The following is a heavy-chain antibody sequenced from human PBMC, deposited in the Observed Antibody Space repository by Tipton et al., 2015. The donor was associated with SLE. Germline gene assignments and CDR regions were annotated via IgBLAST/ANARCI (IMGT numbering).Heavy chain of an antibody. Sequence: GSLRLSCAASGFTFSSYWMSWVRQAPGKGLEWVANIKQDGSEKYYVDSVKGRFTISRDNAKNSLYLQMNSLRAEDTAVYYCARDRYERAPPTGFDYWGQGTLVTVSS. CDR2: IKQDGSEK. V-gene: IGHV3-7*01. J-gene: IGHJ4*02. CDR3: ARDRYERAPPTGFDY. D-gene: IGHD1-1*01. CDR1: GFTFSSYW.